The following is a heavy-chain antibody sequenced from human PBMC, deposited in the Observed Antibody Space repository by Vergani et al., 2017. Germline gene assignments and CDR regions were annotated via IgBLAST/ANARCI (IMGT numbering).Heavy chain of an antibody. CDR2: IYSGGST. CDR3: AKDIHGGNFDY. CDR1: GFTFSNAW. V-gene: IGHV3-66*01. Sequence: EVQLAESGGGLVKPGGSLRLSCAASGFTFSNAWMSWVRQAPGKGLEWVSVIYSGGSTYYADSVKGRFTISRDNSKNTRYLQMNSLRAEDTAVYYCAKDIHGGNFDYWGQGTLVTVSS. J-gene: IGHJ4*02. D-gene: IGHD4-23*01.